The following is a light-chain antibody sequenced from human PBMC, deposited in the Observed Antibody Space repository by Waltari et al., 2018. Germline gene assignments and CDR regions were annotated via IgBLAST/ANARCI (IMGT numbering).Light chain of an antibody. V-gene: IGLV3-19*01. CDR1: SLRSYY. CDR2: DKN. J-gene: IGLJ2*01. Sequence: SSELTQDPAVSVAMGQTVRITCQGDSLRSYYASWYQQRPGQAPILVIIDKNNRPSGVPDRFSGSSSHNTGSLTITGAQAEDEASYYCHSRDASGVAGSFGGGTKLTVL. CDR3: HSRDASGVAGS.